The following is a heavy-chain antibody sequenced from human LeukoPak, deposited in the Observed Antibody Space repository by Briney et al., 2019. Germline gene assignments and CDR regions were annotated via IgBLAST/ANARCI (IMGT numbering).Heavy chain of an antibody. CDR1: GFTFSSYG. D-gene: IGHD5-18*01. V-gene: IGHV3-30*18. Sequence: GGSLRLSCAASGFTFSSYGMHWVRQAPGKGLEWVAVISYDGSNKYYADSMKGRFTISRDNSKNTLYLQMNSLRAEDTAVYYCAKVTAPVDYWGQGTLVTVSS. CDR2: ISYDGSNK. CDR3: AKVTAPVDY. J-gene: IGHJ4*02.